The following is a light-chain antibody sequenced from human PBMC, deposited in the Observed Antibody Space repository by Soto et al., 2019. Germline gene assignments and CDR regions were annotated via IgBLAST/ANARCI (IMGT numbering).Light chain of an antibody. Sequence: EIVLTQSPATLSLSPGERATLSCRASQSVSSYLAWYQQKPGQAPRLLIYDASNRATGIPARFSGSGSGTDFTLTISSLEPEDFAVYYCQQRSNWQGFLFGGGTKVEIK. J-gene: IGKJ4*01. V-gene: IGKV3-11*01. CDR2: DAS. CDR1: QSVSSY. CDR3: QQRSNWQGFL.